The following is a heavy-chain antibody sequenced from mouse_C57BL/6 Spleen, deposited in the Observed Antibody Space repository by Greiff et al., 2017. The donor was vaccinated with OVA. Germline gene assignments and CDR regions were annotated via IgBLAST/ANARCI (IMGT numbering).Heavy chain of an antibody. V-gene: IGHV5-9*01. Sequence: DVKLVESGGGLVKPGGSLKLSCAASGFTFSSYTMSWVRQTPEKRLEWVATISGGGGNTYYPDSVKGRFTISRDNAKNTLYLQMSSLRSEDTALYYCARHSEGNYEGDFDYWGQGTTLTVSS. CDR2: ISGGGGNT. D-gene: IGHD2-1*01. CDR1: GFTFSSYT. J-gene: IGHJ2*01. CDR3: ARHSEGNYEGDFDY.